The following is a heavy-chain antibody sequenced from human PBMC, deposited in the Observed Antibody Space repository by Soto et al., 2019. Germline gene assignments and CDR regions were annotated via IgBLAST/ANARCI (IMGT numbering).Heavy chain of an antibody. Sequence: SETLSLTCTVSGGSITSSSYYWGWIRQPPGKGLEWIGSIYYSGSTYYNPSLKSRVTISVDTSKNQFSLKLSSVTAADTAVYYCATQEVGGSYVYTFDPWAQGNLVTVSS. CDR1: GGSITSSSYY. CDR3: ATQEVGGSYVYTFDP. CDR2: IYYSGST. D-gene: IGHD1-26*01. J-gene: IGHJ5*02. V-gene: IGHV4-39*01.